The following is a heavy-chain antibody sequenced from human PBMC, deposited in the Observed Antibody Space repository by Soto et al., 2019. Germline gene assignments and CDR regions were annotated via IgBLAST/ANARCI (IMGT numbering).Heavy chain of an antibody. V-gene: IGHV4-4*07. D-gene: IGHD1-1*01. CDR2: IYATGTT. CDR1: GASISGFY. J-gene: IGHJ5*02. Sequence: SETLSLTCTVYGASISGFYWSWIRKSAGKGLEWIGRIYATGTTDYNPSLKSRVMMSVDTSKKQFSLKLRSVTAADTAVYYCVRDGTKTLRDWFDPWGQGISVTVSS. CDR3: VRDGTKTLRDWFDP.